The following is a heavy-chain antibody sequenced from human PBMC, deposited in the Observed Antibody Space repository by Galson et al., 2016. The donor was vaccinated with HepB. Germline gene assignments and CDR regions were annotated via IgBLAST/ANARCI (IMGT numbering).Heavy chain of an antibody. CDR3: TLLRGPHLVRGVTRDSWFDP. CDR2: IDQRGFT. Sequence: LSLTCAVYGGSLSDYYWIWIRQTPEKGLEWIGEIDQRGFTTYKSPLKSRLTLSVETSKKQVSLKMRSVTAADTAMYFCTLLRGPHLVRGVTRDSWFDPWGQGTLVTVSS. V-gene: IGHV4-34*01. D-gene: IGHD3-10*01. J-gene: IGHJ5*02. CDR1: GGSLSDYY.